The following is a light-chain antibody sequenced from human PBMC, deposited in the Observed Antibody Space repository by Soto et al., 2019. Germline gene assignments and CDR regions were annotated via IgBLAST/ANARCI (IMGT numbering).Light chain of an antibody. CDR1: QNVRSPY. CDR2: AAS. Sequence: ESVLTQSPGTLSLSPGERATLSCRASQNVRSPYLAWYQQKPGQAPRLLIYAASSRAAGIPERFSGSGSGTDFTLNISRLEPEDFAVYYCQQYGNSAWTFGQGTKVEIK. V-gene: IGKV3-20*01. CDR3: QQYGNSAWT. J-gene: IGKJ1*01.